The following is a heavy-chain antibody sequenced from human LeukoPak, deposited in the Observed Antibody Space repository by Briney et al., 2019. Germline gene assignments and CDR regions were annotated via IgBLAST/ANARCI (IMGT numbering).Heavy chain of an antibody. CDR1: GYTFTGYY. V-gene: IGHV1-8*02. CDR2: MNPNSGNT. D-gene: IGHD6-13*01. J-gene: IGHJ4*02. CDR3: ARGIMYSSSWYDY. Sequence: ASVKVSCKASGYTFTGYYMHWVRQAPGQGLEWMGWMNPNSGNTGYAQKFQGRVTMTRNTSISTAYMELSSLRSEDTAVYYCARGIMYSSSWYDYWGQGTLVTVSS.